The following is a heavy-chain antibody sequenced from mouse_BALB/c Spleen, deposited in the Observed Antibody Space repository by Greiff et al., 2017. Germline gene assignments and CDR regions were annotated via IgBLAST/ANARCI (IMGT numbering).Heavy chain of an antibody. CDR2: ISSGSSTI. V-gene: IGHV5-17*02. J-gene: IGHJ1*01. D-gene: IGHD1-1*01. CDR3: ARDYGSSYGYFDV. Sequence: EVKLMESGGGLVQPGGSRKLSCAASGFTFSSFGMHWVRQAPEKGLEWVAYISSGSSTIYYADTVKGRFTISRDNPKNTLFLQMTSLRSEDTAMYYCARDYGSSYGYFDVWGAGTTVTVSS. CDR1: GFTFSSFG.